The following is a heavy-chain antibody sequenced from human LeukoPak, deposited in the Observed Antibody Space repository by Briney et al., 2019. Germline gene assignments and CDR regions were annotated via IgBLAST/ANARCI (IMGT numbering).Heavy chain of an antibody. D-gene: IGHD5-18*01. CDR2: ISSYTGNT. V-gene: IGHV1-18*01. J-gene: IGHJ3*02. Sequence: ASVKVSCKASGYTFTNYGLSWVRQAPGQGLEWMGWISSYTGNTNYAQKLQGRVTMTTDTSTSTAYMELRSLRSDDTAVYYCARSGYTYGYQRDAFDIWGQGTMVTVSS. CDR3: ARSGYTYGYQRDAFDI. CDR1: GYTFTNYG.